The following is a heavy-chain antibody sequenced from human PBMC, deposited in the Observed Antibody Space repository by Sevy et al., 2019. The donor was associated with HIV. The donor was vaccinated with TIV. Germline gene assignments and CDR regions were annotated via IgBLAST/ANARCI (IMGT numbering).Heavy chain of an antibody. D-gene: IGHD4-4*01. V-gene: IGHV3-33*01. CDR1: GFTFSSYG. CDR3: ARDQDYSNPYYYYYYGMDV. CDR2: IWYDGSNK. J-gene: IGHJ6*02. Sequence: GGSLRLSCAASGFTFSSYGMHWVRQAPGKGLEWVAVIWYDGSNKYYADSVKGRLTISRDNSKNTLYLQMNSLRAEDTAVYYCARDQDYSNPYYYYYYGMDVWGQGTTVTVSS.